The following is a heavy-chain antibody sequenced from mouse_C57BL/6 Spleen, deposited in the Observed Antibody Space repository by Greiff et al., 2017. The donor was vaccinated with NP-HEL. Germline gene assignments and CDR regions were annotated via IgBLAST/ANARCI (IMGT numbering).Heavy chain of an antibody. CDR1: GFTFSDYY. Sequence: EVMLVESEGGLVQPGSSMKLSCTASGFTFSDYYMAWVRQVPEKGLEWVANINYDGSSTYYLDPLKSRFIISRDNAKNNLYLQMSSLKSEDTATYYCARAGTGAMDYWGQGTSVTVSS. D-gene: IGHD3-3*01. CDR2: INYDGSST. V-gene: IGHV5-16*01. CDR3: ARAGTGAMDY. J-gene: IGHJ4*01.